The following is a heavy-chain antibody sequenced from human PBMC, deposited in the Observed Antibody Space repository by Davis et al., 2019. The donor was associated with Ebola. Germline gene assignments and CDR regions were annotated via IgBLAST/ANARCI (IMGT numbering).Heavy chain of an antibody. V-gene: IGHV1-18*01. CDR1: SYTFTSYG. CDR3: ARVRGSPYSSSFGGYYYGMDV. D-gene: IGHD6-6*01. Sequence: ASVMVSCKASSYTFTSYGISWVRQAPGQGLEWMGWISAYNGNTNYAQKLQGRVTMTTDTSTSTAYMELRSLRSDDTAVYYCARVRGSPYSSSFGGYYYGMDVWGQGTTVTVSS. J-gene: IGHJ6*02. CDR2: ISAYNGNT.